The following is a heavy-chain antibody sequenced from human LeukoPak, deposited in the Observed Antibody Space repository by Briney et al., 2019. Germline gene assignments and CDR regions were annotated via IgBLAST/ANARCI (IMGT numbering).Heavy chain of an antibody. CDR3: ASGTWATRLHS. D-gene: IGHD5-24*01. J-gene: IGHJ4*02. CDR1: GESLNYYY. Sequence: SETLSLTCAVYGESLNYYYWSWIRQSPEKGLEWIGEVFDGKTTNYNPSLKSRVTISAVTSSNQFSLNLKSVTAADTAVYYCASGTWATRLHSWAQGTLVIVSS. CDR2: VFDGKTT. V-gene: IGHV4-34*12.